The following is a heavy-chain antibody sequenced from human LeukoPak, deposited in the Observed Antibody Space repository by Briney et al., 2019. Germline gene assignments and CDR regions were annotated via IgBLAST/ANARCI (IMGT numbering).Heavy chain of an antibody. Sequence: SQTLSLTCVISGDSVSSNIGAWNWIRQSPSRGLEWLGRTYYRSKWYNDYAVSVKSRITINPDTSKNQFSLQLNSVTPEDTAVYYCARGLLTFDYWGQGTLVTVSS. CDR2: TYYRSKWYN. V-gene: IGHV6-1*01. CDR1: GDSVSSNIGA. D-gene: IGHD3-16*01. J-gene: IGHJ4*02. CDR3: ARGLLTFDY.